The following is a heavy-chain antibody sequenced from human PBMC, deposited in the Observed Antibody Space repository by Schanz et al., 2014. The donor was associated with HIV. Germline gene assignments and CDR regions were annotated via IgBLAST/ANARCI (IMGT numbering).Heavy chain of an antibody. D-gene: IGHD3-22*01. Sequence: EVQLLESGGGLVQPGGSLRLSCAASGFTFSSYAMSWVRQAPGKGLEWVPTISGSGGSPYYADSVKGRFTISRDNSKNTLYLQMTTLRIDDTAVYYCAKPEYDSRGNSQSHFDYWGQGTLVTVSS. J-gene: IGHJ4*02. CDR2: ISGSGGSP. CDR1: GFTFSSYA. V-gene: IGHV3-23*01. CDR3: AKPEYDSRGNSQSHFDY.